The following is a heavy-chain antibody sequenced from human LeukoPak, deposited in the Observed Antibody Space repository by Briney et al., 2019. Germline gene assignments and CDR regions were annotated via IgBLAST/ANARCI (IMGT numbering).Heavy chain of an antibody. CDR1: GGSFSTSG. CDR2: VIPIYGTP. J-gene: IGHJ6*02. V-gene: IGHV1-69*06. CDR3: ARDSLRGGYDFDVVGWGYYYYGMDV. D-gene: IGHD5-12*01. Sequence: SVKVSCKASGGSFSTSGFSWVRQAPGQGLEWMGGVIPIYGTPSYAQKFQGRVTITADKSTSTAYMELSSLRSEDTAVYYCARDSLRGGYDFDVVGWGYYYYGMDVWGQGTTVTVSS.